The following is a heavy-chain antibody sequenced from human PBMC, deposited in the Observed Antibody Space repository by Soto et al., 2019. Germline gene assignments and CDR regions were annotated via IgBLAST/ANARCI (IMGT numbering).Heavy chain of an antibody. Sequence: AGGSLRLSCAASGFTFSSYGMHGVRQDPGKGLEWVAVIWYDGSNKYYADSVKGRFTISRDNSKNTLYLQMNSLRAEDTAVYYCAKPQYSSSWYGYYYYGMDVWGQGTTVTVSS. CDR1: GFTFSSYG. CDR3: AKPQYSSSWYGYYYYGMDV. V-gene: IGHV3-33*06. D-gene: IGHD6-13*01. CDR2: IWYDGSNK. J-gene: IGHJ6*02.